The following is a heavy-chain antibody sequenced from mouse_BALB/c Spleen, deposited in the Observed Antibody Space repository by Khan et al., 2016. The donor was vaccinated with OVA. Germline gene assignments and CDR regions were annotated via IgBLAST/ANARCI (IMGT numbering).Heavy chain of an antibody. CDR3: ARSDDYDGAWFVY. Sequence: QVQLQQSGPVLVKPGASVQMSCQASGYNFTDYVISWVKQRTGQGLEWIGDIYPGSGTTPYHERFEDKATLTADKSSITAYMPFRCLPSADSAVYFCARSDDYDGAWFVYWGQGTLVTV. CDR1: GYNFTDYV. CDR2: IYPGSGTT. V-gene: IGHV1-81*01. D-gene: IGHD2-4*01. J-gene: IGHJ3*01.